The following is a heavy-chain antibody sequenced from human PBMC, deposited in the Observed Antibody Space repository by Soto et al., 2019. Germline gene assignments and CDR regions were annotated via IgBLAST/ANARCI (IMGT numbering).Heavy chain of an antibody. Sequence: SETLSLTCAVYGGSFSGYYWSWIRQPPGKGLEWIGEINHSGSTNYNPSLKSRVTISVDTSKNQFSLKLGSVTAADTAVYYCARVPILRYYYGSGSYQKPDRRYYYGMDVWGQGTTVTVSS. V-gene: IGHV4-34*01. CDR3: ARVPILRYYYGSGSYQKPDRRYYYGMDV. D-gene: IGHD3-10*01. J-gene: IGHJ6*02. CDR2: INHSGST. CDR1: GGSFSGYY.